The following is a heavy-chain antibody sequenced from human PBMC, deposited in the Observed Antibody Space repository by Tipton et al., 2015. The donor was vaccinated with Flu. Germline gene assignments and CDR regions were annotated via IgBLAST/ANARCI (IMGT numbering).Heavy chain of an antibody. CDR2: INPNDNGT. CDR3: ARDGAGYNGAFDM. Sequence: QLVQSGAEVKKPGASVKVSCKGSGYTFTAHYIHWVRQAPGQGLEWMGWINPNDNGTRYPQKFQGRVTMTRDTSISTVYMELTRLSFDDTAVYYCARDGAGYNGAFDMWGQGTMVTVSS. CDR1: GYTFTAHY. D-gene: IGHD5-24*01. V-gene: IGHV1-2*02. J-gene: IGHJ3*02.